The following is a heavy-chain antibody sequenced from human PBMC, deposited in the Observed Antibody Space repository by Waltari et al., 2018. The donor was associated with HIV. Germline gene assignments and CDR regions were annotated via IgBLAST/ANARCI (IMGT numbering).Heavy chain of an antibody. V-gene: IGHV4-61*02. D-gene: IGHD5-12*01. CDR1: GASISSGNTY. Sequence: QVQLQESGPGLVKPSQTLSLTCTVSGASISSGNTYWSWIRQPAGKGLDWIGRIYSSGSTNYNPSHKSRVTISLDTSKNQFSLKLTSVTAADTAVYYCARARVRSGYGLYYYYGLDVWGQGTTVTVSS. CDR3: ARARVRSGYGLYYYYGLDV. CDR2: IYSSGST. J-gene: IGHJ6*02.